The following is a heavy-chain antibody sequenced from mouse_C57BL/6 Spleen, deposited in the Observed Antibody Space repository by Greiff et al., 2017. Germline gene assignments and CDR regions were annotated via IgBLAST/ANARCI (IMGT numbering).Heavy chain of an antibody. CDR1: GFTFSSYA. CDR2: ISAGGSYT. Sequence: EVQLQESGGGLVKPGGSLKLSCAASGFTFSSYAMSWVRQTPEKRLEWVGTISAGGSYTYYPDNVKGRFTISRDNAKNNLYLQMSHLKSEDTAMYYCARALELGYFDCWGQGATLT. J-gene: IGHJ2*01. D-gene: IGHD4-1*01. CDR3: ARALELGYFDC. V-gene: IGHV5-4*01.